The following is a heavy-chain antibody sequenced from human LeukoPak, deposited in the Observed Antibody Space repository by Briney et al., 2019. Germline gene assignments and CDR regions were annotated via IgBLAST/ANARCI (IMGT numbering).Heavy chain of an antibody. J-gene: IGHJ3*01. Sequence: SETLSLTCTVSGGSISSSSYYWGWIRQPPGKGLEWIGSIYYSGSTYYNPSLKSRVTISVDTSKNQFSLKLSSVTAADTAVYYCARGGMATIVWGQGTMVIVSS. CDR1: GGSISSSSYY. V-gene: IGHV4-39*07. CDR2: IYYSGST. CDR3: ARGGMATIV. D-gene: IGHD5-24*01.